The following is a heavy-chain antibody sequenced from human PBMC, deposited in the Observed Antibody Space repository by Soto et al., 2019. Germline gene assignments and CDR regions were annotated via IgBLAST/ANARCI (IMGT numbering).Heavy chain of an antibody. J-gene: IGHJ5*02. Sequence: QVQLVESGGGVVQPGRSLRLSCAASGFTFSSYGMHWVRQAPGKGLEWVAVISYDGSNKYYADSVKDRFTISRDNSKNTLYLQMNSLRAEDTAVYYCAKDSSAEYSSSRFDPWGQGTLVTVSS. CDR1: GFTFSSYG. D-gene: IGHD6-6*01. CDR2: ISYDGSNK. V-gene: IGHV3-30*18. CDR3: AKDSSAEYSSSRFDP.